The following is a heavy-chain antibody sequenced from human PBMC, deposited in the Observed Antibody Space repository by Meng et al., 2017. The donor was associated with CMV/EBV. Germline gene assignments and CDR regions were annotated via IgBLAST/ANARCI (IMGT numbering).Heavy chain of an antibody. CDR2: FTHRGST. Sequence: SETLSLTCTVYGGSFSSYYWNWIRQPPGKGLEWIGEFTHRGSTNYNPSLKSRVTISLNTSKNQFSLKLTSVTAADTAVYYCARVLPAALYAFDIWGQGTMVTVSS. J-gene: IGHJ3*02. D-gene: IGHD2-2*01. CDR3: ARVLPAALYAFDI. CDR1: GGSFSSYY. V-gene: IGHV4-34*01.